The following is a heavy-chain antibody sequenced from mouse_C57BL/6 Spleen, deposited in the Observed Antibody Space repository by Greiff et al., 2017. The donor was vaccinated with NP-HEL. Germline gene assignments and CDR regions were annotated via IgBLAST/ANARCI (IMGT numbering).Heavy chain of an antibody. D-gene: IGHD3-3*01. CDR1: GYTFTSYW. CDR2: ISPSGGST. Sequence: VQLQESGAELAIPGASVTLSCKASGYTFTSYWMHWVKQRPGQGLEWIGEISPSGGSTNYNQQFNDKATLTADKSASTAYMQLSSLTYEDSAVYYCARGQACSVDYWGQGTTLTVSS. CDR3: ARGQACSVDY. V-gene: IGHV1-7*01. J-gene: IGHJ4*01.